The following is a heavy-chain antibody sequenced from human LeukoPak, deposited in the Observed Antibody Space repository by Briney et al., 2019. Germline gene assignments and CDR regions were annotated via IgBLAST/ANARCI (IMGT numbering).Heavy chain of an antibody. CDR2: ISSPGTSI. CDR1: GFTFSDYY. V-gene: IGHV3-11*04. J-gene: IGHJ4*02. CDR3: ATSIERSTWGSHALDF. D-gene: IGHD3-16*01. Sequence: PGGSLRLSCAASGFTFSDYYMSWIRQAPGKGLEWVSYISSPGTSIFYADSVKGRFTVSRDNTKNSLFLQMNSLRVEDTAVYYCATSIERSTWGSHALDFWGQGTLVTVSS.